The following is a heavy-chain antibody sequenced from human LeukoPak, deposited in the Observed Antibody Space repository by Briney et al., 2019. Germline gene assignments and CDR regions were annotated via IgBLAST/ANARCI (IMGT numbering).Heavy chain of an antibody. CDR2: INPNSGGT. CDR1: GYTFTGYS. D-gene: IGHD3-9*01. J-gene: IGHJ4*02. Sequence: ASVKVSFKASGYTFTGYSMHWVLQAPGQGLDLIVWINPNSGGTNYAQKFQGRVTMTRDTSISTAYMELSRLRSDDTAVFFRAKDGIRYFDWLLPYYFDYWGQGTLVTVSS. V-gene: IGHV1-2*02. CDR3: AKDGIRYFDWLLPYYFDY.